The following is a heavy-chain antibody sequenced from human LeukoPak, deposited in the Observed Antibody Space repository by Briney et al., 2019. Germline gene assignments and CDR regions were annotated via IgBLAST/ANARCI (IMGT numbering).Heavy chain of an antibody. CDR3: AKPPTSAFDI. V-gene: IGHV3-23*01. Sequence: GGSLRLSGAASGFTFSSFAMSWVRQAPGKGWEWVSAISGSGGSTYYADSVKGRFTISRDNSKNTLYLQMNSLRAEDTAVYYCAKPPTSAFDIWGQGTMVTVSS. CDR2: ISGSGGST. J-gene: IGHJ3*02. CDR1: GFTFSSFA. D-gene: IGHD1-26*01.